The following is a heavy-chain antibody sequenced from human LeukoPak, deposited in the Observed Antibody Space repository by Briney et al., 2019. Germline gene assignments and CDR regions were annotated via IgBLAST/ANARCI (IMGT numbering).Heavy chain of an antibody. V-gene: IGHV4-59*12. Sequence: SETLSLTCTVSGGSISSYYWSWIRQPPGKGLEWIGYIYYSGYTNYNPSLKSRVTISVDTSKNQFSLKLSPVTAADTALYYCAREGGYSYGDAPLHFDYWGQGTLVTVSS. J-gene: IGHJ4*02. CDR2: IYYSGYT. CDR1: GGSISSYY. CDR3: AREGGYSYGDAPLHFDY. D-gene: IGHD5-18*01.